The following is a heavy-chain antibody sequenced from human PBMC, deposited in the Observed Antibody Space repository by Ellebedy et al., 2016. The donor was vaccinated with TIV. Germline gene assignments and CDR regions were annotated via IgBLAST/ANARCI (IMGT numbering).Heavy chain of an antibody. V-gene: IGHV3-23*01. Sequence: GESLKISCAASGFTFSSYAMSWVRQAPGRRLEWVSAISGSGGSTHYVDSVRGRFTISRDNSKNTLYLQMTSLRAEDTAVYYCARAPTAIFAHFYYYYYYMDVWGKGTTVTGSS. J-gene: IGHJ6*03. CDR1: GFTFSSYA. D-gene: IGHD2-21*02. CDR3: ARAPTAIFAHFYYYYYYMDV. CDR2: ISGSGGST.